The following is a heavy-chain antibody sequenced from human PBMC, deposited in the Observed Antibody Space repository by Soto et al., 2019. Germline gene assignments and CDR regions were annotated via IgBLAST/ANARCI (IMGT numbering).Heavy chain of an antibody. D-gene: IGHD4-17*01. CDR1: GGTFSSYA. V-gene: IGHV1-69*12. CDR2: IIPIFGTS. Sequence: QVQLVQSGAEVKKPGSSVKVSCKASGGTFSSYAISWVRQAPGQGLEWMGGIIPIFGTSNYAQKFQGRVTITADEATSTAYMELSSLRSEDMVVYYCARAHLTTVTRTLDWGQGTLVIVSS. J-gene: IGHJ4*02. CDR3: ARAHLTTVTRTLD.